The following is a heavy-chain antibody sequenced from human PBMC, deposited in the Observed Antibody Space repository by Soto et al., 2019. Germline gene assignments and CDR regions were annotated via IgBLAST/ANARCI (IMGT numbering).Heavy chain of an antibody. Sequence: GGSLRLSCAASGFTFSSYAMRWVRQAPGKXLEWVSAISGSGGSTYYADSVKGRFTISRDNSKNTLYLQMNSLRAEDTAVYYCAKEGGSSSAYYYYRMDVWGQGTTVTVSS. J-gene: IGHJ6*02. CDR2: ISGSGGST. D-gene: IGHD6-6*01. CDR3: AKEGGSSSAYYYYRMDV. CDR1: GFTFSSYA. V-gene: IGHV3-23*01.